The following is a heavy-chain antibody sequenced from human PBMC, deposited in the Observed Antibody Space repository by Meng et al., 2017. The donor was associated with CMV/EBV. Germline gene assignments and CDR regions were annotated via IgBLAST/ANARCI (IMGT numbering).Heavy chain of an antibody. CDR3: ARTLWSGYYTLPDY. J-gene: IGHJ4*02. D-gene: IGHD3-3*01. CDR1: GFTFSSYW. V-gene: IGHV3-7*01. Sequence: GGSLRLSCAASGFTFSSYWMSWVRQAPGKGLEWVANIKQDGSEKYYVDSVKGRFTISRDNAKNSLYLQMNSLRAEDTAVYYCARTLWSGYYTLPDYWGQGTLVTVSS. CDR2: IKQDGSEK.